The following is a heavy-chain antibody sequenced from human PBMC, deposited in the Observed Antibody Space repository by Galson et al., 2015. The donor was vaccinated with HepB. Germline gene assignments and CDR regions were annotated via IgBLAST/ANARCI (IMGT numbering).Heavy chain of an antibody. D-gene: IGHD2/OR15-2a*01. Sequence: SVKVSCKASGGTFSNRALNWVRQAPGQGLEWMGGIIPIFNTANYAQKFQGRLTITADASTTTAYMEMNSLRSEDTAVYYWARDVRATVIYGMDVWGQGTTVTVSS. V-gene: IGHV1-69*13. CDR1: GGTFSNRA. CDR3: ARDVRATVIYGMDV. J-gene: IGHJ6*02. CDR2: IIPIFNTA.